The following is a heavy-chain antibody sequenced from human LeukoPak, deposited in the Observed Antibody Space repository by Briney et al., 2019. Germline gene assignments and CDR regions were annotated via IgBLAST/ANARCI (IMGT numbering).Heavy chain of an antibody. Sequence: GGSLRLSCAASGFTFSIYGLHWVRQAPGKGLEWVAVIWNDGSNKYYADSVKGRFTISRDNSKNTLYLQMNSLRAEDTAVYYCARVLRDGPFKRGFDYWGQGTLVTVSS. J-gene: IGHJ4*02. V-gene: IGHV3-33*01. CDR2: IWNDGSNK. CDR1: GFTFSIYG. D-gene: IGHD5-24*01. CDR3: ARVLRDGPFKRGFDY.